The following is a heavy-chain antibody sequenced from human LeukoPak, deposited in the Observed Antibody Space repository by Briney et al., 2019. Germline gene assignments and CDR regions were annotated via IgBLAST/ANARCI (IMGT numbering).Heavy chain of an antibody. D-gene: IGHD2-2*01. CDR1: GFTVSSNY. J-gene: IGHJ5*02. Sequence: GGSLRLSCAASGFTVSSNYMSWVRQAPGKGLEWVSVIYSGGSTYYADSVKGRFTISRDNSKNTLYLQMDSLRAEDTAVYYCAREILGHCSSTSCGTWGQGTLVTVSS. CDR2: IYSGGST. V-gene: IGHV3-53*01. CDR3: AREILGHCSSTSCGT.